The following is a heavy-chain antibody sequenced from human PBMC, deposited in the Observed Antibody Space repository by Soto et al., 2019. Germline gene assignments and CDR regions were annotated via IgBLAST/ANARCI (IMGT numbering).Heavy chain of an antibody. CDR3: SRAPDYGGNSFDF. CDR1: GGSISSGGYS. Sequence: PSETLSLTCAVSGGSISSGGYSWSWIRRPPGKGLEWIGYIYHSGSTYYNPSLKSRVTISVDRSKNQFSLKLSSVTAADTAVYYWSRAPDYGGNSFDFWGQGTLVTVSS. CDR2: IYHSGST. J-gene: IGHJ4*02. D-gene: IGHD4-17*01. V-gene: IGHV4-30-2*01.